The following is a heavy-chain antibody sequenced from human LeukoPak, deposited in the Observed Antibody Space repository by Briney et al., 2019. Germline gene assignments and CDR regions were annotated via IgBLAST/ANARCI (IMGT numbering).Heavy chain of an antibody. J-gene: IGHJ6*03. CDR3: ARRRAAAGTRAKNYYYYYYMDV. V-gene: IGHV4-34*01. D-gene: IGHD6-13*01. Sequence: PSETLSLTCAVYGGSFSGYYWSWIRQPPGKGLEWIGEINHSGSTNYNPSLKSRVTISVDTSKNQFSLKLSSVTAADTAVYYCARRRAAAGTRAKNYYYYYYMDVWGKGTTVTISS. CDR1: GGSFSGYY. CDR2: INHSGST.